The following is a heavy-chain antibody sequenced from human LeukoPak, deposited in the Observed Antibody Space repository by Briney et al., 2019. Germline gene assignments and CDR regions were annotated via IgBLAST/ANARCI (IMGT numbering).Heavy chain of an antibody. Sequence: GGSLRLSCAASGFTFSSYSMNWVRQAPGKGREWVSYISSSSSTIYYADSVKGRFTIYRDNAKNSLYLQMNSLRAEDTAVYYCARDGSYVDYWGQGTLVTVSS. CDR1: GFTFSSYS. CDR2: ISSSSSTI. V-gene: IGHV3-48*01. D-gene: IGHD5-18*01. CDR3: ARDGSYVDY. J-gene: IGHJ4*02.